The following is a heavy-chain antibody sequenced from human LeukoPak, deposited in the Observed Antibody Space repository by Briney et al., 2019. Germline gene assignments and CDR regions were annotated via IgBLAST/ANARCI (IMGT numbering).Heavy chain of an antibody. CDR1: GGSISSGSYC. D-gene: IGHD3-3*01. CDR2: IYTSGST. Sequence: SETLSLTCTVSGGSISSGSYCWSWIRQPAGKGLEWIGRIYTSGSTNYNPSLKSRVTISVDTSKNQFSLKLSSVTAADTAVYYCARVAEVYDFWSGPGMDVWGKGTTVTVSS. J-gene: IGHJ6*03. V-gene: IGHV4-61*02. CDR3: ARVAEVYDFWSGPGMDV.